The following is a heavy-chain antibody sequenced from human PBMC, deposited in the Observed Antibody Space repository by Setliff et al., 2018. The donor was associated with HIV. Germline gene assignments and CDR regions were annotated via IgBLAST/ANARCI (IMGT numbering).Heavy chain of an antibody. Sequence: SETLSLTCTVSGDSISSVSYSWGWIRQPPGRGLEWIGYMYSGGNTYYKPSHKSRVTRSVDSSKNQFSLKVNSVTAADTAVYYCSRLRPSVADRSYFDHWGQGTLVTVSS. CDR1: GDSISSVSYS. V-gene: IGHV4-39*01. CDR3: SRLRPSVADRSYFDH. CDR2: MYSGGNT. D-gene: IGHD6-19*01. J-gene: IGHJ4*02.